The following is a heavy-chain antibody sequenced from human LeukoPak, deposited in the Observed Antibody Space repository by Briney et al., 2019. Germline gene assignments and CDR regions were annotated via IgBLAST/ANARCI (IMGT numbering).Heavy chain of an antibody. CDR3: AGRSYCSGGSCVHSFDY. J-gene: IGHJ4*02. V-gene: IGHV3-74*01. CDR1: GFTFSSYW. CDR2: INSDGSTT. Sequence: GGSLRLSCEASGFTFSSYWMHWVRQVPGKGLVWVSRINSDGSTTTYADSVKGRFTISRDNAKNTLYLQMNSLRAEDTAVYYCAGRSYCSGGSCVHSFDYWGQGTLVTASS. D-gene: IGHD2-15*01.